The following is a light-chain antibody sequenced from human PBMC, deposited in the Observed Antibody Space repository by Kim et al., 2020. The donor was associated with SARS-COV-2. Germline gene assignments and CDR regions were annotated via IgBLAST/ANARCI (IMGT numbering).Light chain of an antibody. CDR1: SGDIPRKY. CDR3: HSYDSNNHVV. V-gene: IGLV6-57*03. Sequence: KTVNLPCTRGSGDIPRKYVEWCQQPPGSAPTTVIVENNQRPSGVPDRFSGSIDSSSNAASLTISGLKTEDEADYYCHSYDSNNHVVFGGGTQLTVL. J-gene: IGLJ2*01. CDR2: ENN.